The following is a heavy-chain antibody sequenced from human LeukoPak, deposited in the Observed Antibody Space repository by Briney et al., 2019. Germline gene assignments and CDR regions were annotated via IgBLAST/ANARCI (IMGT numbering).Heavy chain of an antibody. Sequence: SVKVSCKASGYTFIDYYIHWVRQAPGQGLEWMGWINPNSGGTNYAQTFQGRVTMTRDTSISTASMELSRLRSDDTAVYYCARVSVAGTPDRDYFDYWGQGTLVTVSS. V-gene: IGHV1-2*02. CDR3: ARVSVAGTPDRDYFDY. J-gene: IGHJ4*02. CDR2: INPNSGGT. D-gene: IGHD6-19*01. CDR1: GYTFIDYY.